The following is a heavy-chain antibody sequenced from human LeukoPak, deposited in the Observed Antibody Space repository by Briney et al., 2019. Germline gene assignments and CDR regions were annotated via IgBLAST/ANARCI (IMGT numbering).Heavy chain of an antibody. CDR1: GGSISSSSYY. CDR3: ARGDRVVPAEYFQH. V-gene: IGHV4-30-4*08. CDR2: IYYSGST. Sequence: PSETLSLTCTVSGGSISSSSYYWGWIRQPPGKGLEWIGYIYYSGSTYYNPSLKSRVTISVDTSKNQFSLKLSSVTAADTAVYNCARGDRVVPAEYFQHWGQGALVSASS. D-gene: IGHD2-2*01. J-gene: IGHJ1*01.